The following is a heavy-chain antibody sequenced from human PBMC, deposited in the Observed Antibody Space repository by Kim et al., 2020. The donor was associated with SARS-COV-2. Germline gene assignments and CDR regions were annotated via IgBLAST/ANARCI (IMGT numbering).Heavy chain of an antibody. J-gene: IGHJ5*02. CDR1: GGSITNYY. D-gene: IGHD6-6*01. CDR2: IYDSGST. V-gene: IGHV4-59*13. CDR3: ASEGSLGAHWLDP. Sequence: SETLSLTCTVSGGSITNYYWNWIRQPPGKGLEWIGNIYDSGSTSYNPSLKSRVTISLDRSKNQFSLKLTSVTAADTAVSYGASEGSLGAHWLDPWGHGTL.